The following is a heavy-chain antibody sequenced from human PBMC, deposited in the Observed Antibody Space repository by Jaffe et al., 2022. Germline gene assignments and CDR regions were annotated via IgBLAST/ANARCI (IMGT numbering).Heavy chain of an antibody. CDR3: VRVYGSALIWFDY. CDR1: GYTFTSHW. Sequence: EVQLVQSGAEVKKPGESLKISCKGSGYTFTSHWIGWVRQMPGKGLEWMGIIYPGDSGTRYSPSFQGQVTISADKSISTAYLQWNILKAPDTAMYYCVRVYGSALIWFDYWGQGTLVTVSS. D-gene: IGHD3-10*01. V-gene: IGHV5-51*03. CDR2: IYPGDSGT. J-gene: IGHJ4*02.